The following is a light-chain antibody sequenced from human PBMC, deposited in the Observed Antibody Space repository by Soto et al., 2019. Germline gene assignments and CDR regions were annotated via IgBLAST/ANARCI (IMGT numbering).Light chain of an antibody. CDR3: LHYYTYPLT. CDR1: QRIGSW. CDR2: DAS. V-gene: IGKV1-5*01. Sequence: DIQMTQSPSTLSASVGDRVSITCRASQRIGSWLAWYPQKPGKVPKLLIYDASTLISGVPSRFSGTGSGTEFTLSIASLQPDDFATYYCLHYYTYPLTFGQGTKVEIK. J-gene: IGKJ1*01.